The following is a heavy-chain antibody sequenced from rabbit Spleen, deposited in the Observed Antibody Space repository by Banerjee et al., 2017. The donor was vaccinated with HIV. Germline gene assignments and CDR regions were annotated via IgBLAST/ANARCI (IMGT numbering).Heavy chain of an antibody. CDR3: ARNYVNAFDP. CDR1: GFSFSSNW. J-gene: IGHJ2*01. CDR2: IDTSDGDS. V-gene: IGHV1S40*01. D-gene: IGHD1-1*01. Sequence: QSLEEAGGDLVKPGASLTLTCTASGFSFSSNWICWVRQAPGKGLKWIACIDTSDGDSDYANWPKGRFTISKTSSTTVTLQMTSLTAADTATYFCARNYVNAFDPWGPGTLVTVS.